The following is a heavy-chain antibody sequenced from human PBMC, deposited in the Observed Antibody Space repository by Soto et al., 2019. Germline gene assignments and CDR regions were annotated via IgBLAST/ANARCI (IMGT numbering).Heavy chain of an antibody. D-gene: IGHD3-16*02. CDR1: GGSISSYY. CDR2: IYYSGST. J-gene: IGHJ4*02. CDR3: ARDMGPLYYDYVWGSYRPGYYFDY. V-gene: IGHV4-59*01. Sequence: LSLTCTVSGGSISSYYWSWIRQPPGKGLEWIGYIYYSGSTNYNPSLKSRVTISVDTSKNQFSLKLSSVTAADTAVYYCARDMGPLYYDYVWGSYRPGYYFDYWGQGTLVTVS.